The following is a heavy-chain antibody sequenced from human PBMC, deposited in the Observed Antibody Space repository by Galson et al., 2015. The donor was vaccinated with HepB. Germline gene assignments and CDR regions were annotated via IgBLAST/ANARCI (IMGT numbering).Heavy chain of an antibody. V-gene: IGHV3-30-3*01. CDR3: ARDGYSSGWLFDY. CDR1: ALTFSSNA. Sequence: SLRLSCAASALTFSSNAMRWVRQAPGKGLERVAVISYDGSNKYYADSVKGRFTISRDNSKNTLYLQMNSLGAEDTAVYSCARDGYSSGWLFDYWGQGTLVTVSS. D-gene: IGHD6-19*01. J-gene: IGHJ4*02. CDR2: ISYDGSNK.